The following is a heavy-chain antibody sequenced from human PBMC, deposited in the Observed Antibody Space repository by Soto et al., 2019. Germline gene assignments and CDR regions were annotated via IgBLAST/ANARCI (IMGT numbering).Heavy chain of an antibody. D-gene: IGHD2-2*01. CDR2: ISSSSSYI. J-gene: IGHJ5*02. Sequence: GGSLRLSCAASGFTFSSYSMNWVRQAPGKGLEWVSSISSSSSYIYYADSVKGRFTISRDNAKNSLYLQMNSLRAEDTAVYYCARDLHDCSSTSCYRSRFDPWGQGTLVTVSS. V-gene: IGHV3-21*01. CDR1: GFTFSSYS. CDR3: ARDLHDCSSTSCYRSRFDP.